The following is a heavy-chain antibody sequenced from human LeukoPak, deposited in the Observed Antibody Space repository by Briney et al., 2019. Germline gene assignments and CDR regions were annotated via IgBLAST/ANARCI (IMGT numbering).Heavy chain of an antibody. J-gene: IGHJ4*02. CDR2: ISSSSSTI. V-gene: IGHV3-48*02. CDR3: AREDRIRENFDY. Sequence: GGSLRLSCAASGFIFSSYSMNWVRQAPGKGLEWVSHISSSSSTIYYADSVKGRFTISRDNAKNSLYLQMNSLRDEDAAVYYCAREDRIRENFDYWGQGTLVTVSS. CDR1: GFIFSSYS.